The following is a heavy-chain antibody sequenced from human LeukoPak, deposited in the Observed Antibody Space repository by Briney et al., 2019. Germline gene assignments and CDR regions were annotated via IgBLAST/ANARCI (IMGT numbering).Heavy chain of an antibody. V-gene: IGHV4-39*01. Sequence: PSETLSLTCTVSGGSITSSIFYWGWIRQPPGKGLEWIGTIYSGGTTYYNSPLKSRVTISVDTSKSQFSLKVNSVTAADTAVYYCAGLWPLGFGPVSGWFDPWGQGALVIVSS. D-gene: IGHD3-10*01. CDR2: IYSGGTT. J-gene: IGHJ5*02. CDR3: AGLWPLGFGPVSGWFDP. CDR1: GGSITSSIFY.